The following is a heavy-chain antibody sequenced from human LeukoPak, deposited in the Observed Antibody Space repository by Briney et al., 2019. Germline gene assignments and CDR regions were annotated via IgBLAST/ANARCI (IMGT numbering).Heavy chain of an antibody. D-gene: IGHD6-19*01. CDR1: VYTFSSYG. V-gene: IGHV1-18*01. CDR3: ARGDRIAVAGTGPPFDY. Sequence: ASVNVSFKSSVYTFSSYGISWVRQAPGQGREGMGWISAYNGNTNYAQKLQGRVTMTTDTSTSTAYMELRSLRSDDTAVYYCARGDRIAVAGTGPPFDYWGQGTLVTVSS. J-gene: IGHJ4*02. CDR2: ISAYNGNT.